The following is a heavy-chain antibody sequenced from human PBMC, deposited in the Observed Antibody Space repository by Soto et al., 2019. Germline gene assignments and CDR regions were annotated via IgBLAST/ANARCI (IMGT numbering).Heavy chain of an antibody. J-gene: IGHJ5*02. V-gene: IGHV1-69*13. D-gene: IGHD6-13*01. CDR3: ARVWSQRIAAAGTPRHNWFDP. Sequence: SVKVSCKASGGTFSSYAISWVRQAPGQGLEWMGGIIPIFGTANYAQKFQGRVTITADESTSTAYMELSSLRSEDTAVYYCARVWSQRIAAAGTPRHNWFDPWGQGTLVTVSS. CDR1: GGTFSSYA. CDR2: IIPIFGTA.